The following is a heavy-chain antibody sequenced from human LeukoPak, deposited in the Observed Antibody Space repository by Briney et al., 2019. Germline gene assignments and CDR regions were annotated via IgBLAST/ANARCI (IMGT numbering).Heavy chain of an antibody. D-gene: IGHD6-19*01. CDR1: GFTFSSYW. CDR3: ARVWGYSTGRQPPTARADFDH. V-gene: IGHV3-74*01. Sequence: GGSLRLSCVASGFTFSSYWMHWVRQDPRKGLVWVSRINGDGRNINYADSVRGRFTISRDNAKNTLYLQMNTLRVEDTAVNYCARVWGYSTGRQPPTARADFDHWGQGTLVLVSS. CDR2: INGDGRNI. J-gene: IGHJ4*02.